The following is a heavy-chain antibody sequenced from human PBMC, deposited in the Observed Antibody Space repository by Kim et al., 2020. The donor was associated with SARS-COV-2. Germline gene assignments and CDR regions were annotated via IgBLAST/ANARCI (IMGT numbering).Heavy chain of an antibody. V-gene: IGHV1-3*01. CDR3: ARDPPRITIFGVVTSAYYGMDV. J-gene: IGHJ6*02. CDR1: GYTFTSYA. D-gene: IGHD3-3*01. Sequence: ASVKVSCKASGYTFTSYAMHWVRQAPGQRLEWMGWINAGNGNTKYSQKFQGRVTITRDTSASTAYMELSSLRSEDTAVYYCARDPPRITIFGVVTSAYYGMDVWGQGTTVTVSS. CDR2: INAGNGNT.